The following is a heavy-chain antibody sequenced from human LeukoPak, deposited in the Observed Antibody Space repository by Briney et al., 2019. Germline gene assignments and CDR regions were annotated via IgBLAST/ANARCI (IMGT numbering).Heavy chain of an antibody. J-gene: IGHJ4*02. CDR3: ARGTRQWLVLDY. D-gene: IGHD6-19*01. V-gene: IGHV3-53*01. CDR2: IYSGGST. Sequence: GGSLRLSCAASGFTVSSNYMSWVRQAPGKGLEWVSVIYSGGSTYYADSVKGRFTISRDNSKSTLHLQMNSLRAEDTAVYYCARGTRQWLVLDYWGQGTLVTVSS. CDR1: GFTVSSNY.